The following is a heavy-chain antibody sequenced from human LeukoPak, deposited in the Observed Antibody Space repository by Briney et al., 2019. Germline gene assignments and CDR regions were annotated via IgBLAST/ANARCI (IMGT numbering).Heavy chain of an antibody. CDR2: SRDKAKSYST. CDR1: GFTFSSYA. V-gene: IGHV3-72*01. Sequence: PGGSLRLSCAASGFTFSSYAMSWVRQAPGKGLEWLARSRDKAKSYSTEHAASVKGRFTISRDNSKNSLYLQMNSLKTEDTAVYYCARRSNTYYTFDNWGQGTLVTVSS. CDR3: ARRSNTYYTFDN. J-gene: IGHJ4*02. D-gene: IGHD2-2*01.